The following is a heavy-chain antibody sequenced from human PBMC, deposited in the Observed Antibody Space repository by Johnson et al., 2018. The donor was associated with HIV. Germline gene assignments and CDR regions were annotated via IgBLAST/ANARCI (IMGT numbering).Heavy chain of an antibody. CDR1: GFTFSDNY. CDR3: ARSYDDFAPIGPAFDL. CDR2: MRGSGGST. Sequence: VQVVESGGGLVKPGGSLRVSCAASGFTFSDNYMTWIRQAPGKGLEWVPAMRGSGGSTYYAYSVKGRFTIARDNSKNTLYLQMNSLRTEDTAVYYCARSYDDFAPIGPAFDLWGQGTMVTVSS. J-gene: IGHJ3*01. D-gene: IGHD3-3*01. V-gene: IGHV3-23*04.